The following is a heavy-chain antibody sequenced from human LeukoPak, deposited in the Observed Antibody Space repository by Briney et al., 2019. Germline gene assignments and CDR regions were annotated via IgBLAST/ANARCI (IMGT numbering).Heavy chain of an antibody. CDR1: GFTVSTNY. D-gene: IGHD3-22*01. J-gene: IGHJ4*02. Sequence: GGSLRLSCAASGFTVSTNYMSWVRQAPGKGLEWVSVIDSGGGTDYADSVKGRFTISRDNSKNTLHLQMNSLRAEDTAVYYCAKKGVVVTIRREKWGQGTLVTVSS. V-gene: IGHV3-66*01. CDR3: AKKGVVVTIRREK. CDR2: IDSGGGT.